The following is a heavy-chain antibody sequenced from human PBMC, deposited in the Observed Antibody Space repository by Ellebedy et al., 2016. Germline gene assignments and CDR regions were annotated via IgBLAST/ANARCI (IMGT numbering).Heavy chain of an antibody. CDR3: IGWGGRVTNDY. Sequence: GESLKISCTASGFNFGDYSVIWFRQAPGEGLEWVSLIRRRASGGATEYAASVKGRFTVSRDDSKSIAYLQMNSLTTEDTAVYFCIGWGGRVTNDYWGQGTLITVSS. CDR2: IRRRASGGAT. V-gene: IGHV3-49*03. D-gene: IGHD3-10*01. CDR1: GFNFGDYS. J-gene: IGHJ4*02.